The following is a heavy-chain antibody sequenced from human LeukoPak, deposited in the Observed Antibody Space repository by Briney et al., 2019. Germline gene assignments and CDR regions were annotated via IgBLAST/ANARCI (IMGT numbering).Heavy chain of an antibody. D-gene: IGHD1-26*01. J-gene: IGHJ4*02. Sequence: GGSLRLSCAASGFTSSSYGMHWVRQAPGKGLEWVAFIRYDGSNKYYADSVKGRFTISRDNSKNTLYLQMNSLRAEDTAVYYCARGSSGSYPSLFDYWGQGTLVTVSS. CDR3: ARGSSGSYPSLFDY. CDR1: GFTSSSYG. CDR2: IRYDGSNK. V-gene: IGHV3-30*02.